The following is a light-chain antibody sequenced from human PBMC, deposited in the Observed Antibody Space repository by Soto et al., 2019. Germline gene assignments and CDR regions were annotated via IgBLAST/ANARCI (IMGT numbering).Light chain of an antibody. J-gene: IGKJ1*01. V-gene: IGKV3-20*01. CDR1: QSVSSSH. Sequence: EIVLTQSPGTLSLSTGERATLSCRTSQSVSSSHLAWYQQKPGQAPSLLIYATSSRAPDIPDRFSGSGSGTDFTLTIGRLEPEDFAVYYCQQYGSSPPTFGQGTKVEI. CDR2: ATS. CDR3: QQYGSSPPT.